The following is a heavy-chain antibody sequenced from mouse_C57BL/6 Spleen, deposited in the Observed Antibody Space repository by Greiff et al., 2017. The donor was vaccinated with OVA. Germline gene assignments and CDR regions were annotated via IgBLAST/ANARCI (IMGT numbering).Heavy chain of an antibody. Sequence: VQLKESGPGLVKPSQSLSLTCSVTGYSITSGYYWNWIRQFPGNNLEWMGYISYDGSNNYNPSLKNRISITRDTSKNQFFLKLNSVTTEDTATYYCAREGHYGSSSWFAYWGQGTLVTVSA. CDR2: ISYDGSN. CDR1: GYSITSGYY. J-gene: IGHJ3*01. V-gene: IGHV3-6*01. CDR3: AREGHYGSSSWFAY. D-gene: IGHD1-1*01.